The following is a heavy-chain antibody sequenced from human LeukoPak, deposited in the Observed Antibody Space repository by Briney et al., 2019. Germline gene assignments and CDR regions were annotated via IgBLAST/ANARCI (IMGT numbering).Heavy chain of an antibody. CDR3: ARDRDGSGFMDV. CDR2: IIPIFGTA. Sequence: VASVNVSCKASGGTFSSYAISWVRQAPGQGLEWMGGIIPIFGTANYAQKFQGRVTITADESTSTAYMELSSLRSEDTAVYYCARDRDGSGFMDVWGQGTTVTVSS. CDR1: GGTFSSYA. D-gene: IGHD3-10*01. V-gene: IGHV1-69*13. J-gene: IGHJ6*02.